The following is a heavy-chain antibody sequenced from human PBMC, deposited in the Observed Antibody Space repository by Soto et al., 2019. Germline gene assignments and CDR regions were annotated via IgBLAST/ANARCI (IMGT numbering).Heavy chain of an antibody. CDR3: ATDLYDILTA. CDR1: GFTFSRYW. Sequence: EAQLVESGGGLVQPGESLRLSCAASGFTFSRYWMHWVRQAPGKGLVWVSLINSDGSRTSYADSVKGRFTISRDNAKNTLYLQMNSLRAEDTAVYYCATDLYDILTAWGQGTMVTVSS. CDR2: INSDGSRT. V-gene: IGHV3-74*01. J-gene: IGHJ3*01. D-gene: IGHD3-9*01.